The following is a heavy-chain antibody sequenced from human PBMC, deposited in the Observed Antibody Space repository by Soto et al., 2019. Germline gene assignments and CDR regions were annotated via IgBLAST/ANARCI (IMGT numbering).Heavy chain of an antibody. J-gene: IGHJ5*02. CDR2: ISGSGDST. V-gene: IGHV3-23*01. CDR1: GVNLIVDA. CDR3: AIGYRYAPFDP. Sequence: GGSLRLSCGGSGVNLIVDAMIWDRQAPGRGLELVSGISGSGDSTYYADSVKGRFTISRDNSKNTLYLQMNSLRAEDTAVYYCAIGYRYAPFDPWGQGTLVTVSS. D-gene: IGHD5-18*01.